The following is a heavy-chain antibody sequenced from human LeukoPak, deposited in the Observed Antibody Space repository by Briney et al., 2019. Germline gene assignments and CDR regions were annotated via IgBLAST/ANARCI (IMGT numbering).Heavy chain of an antibody. V-gene: IGHV4-34*01. CDR1: GGPFSGYY. CDR2: INNSGST. Sequence: SETLSLTCTVSGGPFSGYYWSWIRQPPGKGLEGIGEINNSGSTNYNPSLKSRVTISVDTSKTQFSLKLSSVTAADTAVYYCARGLASSDSPPSWFDPWGQGTLVTVSS. D-gene: IGHD3-22*01. CDR3: ARGLASSDSPPSWFDP. J-gene: IGHJ5*02.